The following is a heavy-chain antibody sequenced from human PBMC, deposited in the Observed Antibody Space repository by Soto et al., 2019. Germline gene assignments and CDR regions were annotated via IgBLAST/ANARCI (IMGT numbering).Heavy chain of an antibody. CDR2: IYYSGST. CDR1: GGSISSYY. V-gene: IGHV4-59*01. J-gene: IGHJ5*02. CDR3: AREHRPRRWFDP. Sequence: SETLSLTCTVSGGSISSYYWSWIRQPPGKGLEWIGYIYYSGSTNYNPSLKSRVTISVDTSKNQFSLKLSSVTAADTAVYYCAREHRPRRWFDPWGQGXLVTVYS.